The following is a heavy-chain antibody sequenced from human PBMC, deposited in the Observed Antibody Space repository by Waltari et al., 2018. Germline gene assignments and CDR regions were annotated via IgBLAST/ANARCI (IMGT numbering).Heavy chain of an antibody. CDR3: AAVSCDSSGYYRYWYFDL. CDR1: GFTFTSSA. D-gene: IGHD3-22*01. CDR2: IVVGSGNT. V-gene: IGHV1-58*02. J-gene: IGHJ2*01. Sequence: QMQLVQAGPEVKKPGTSVNVSCKASGFTFTSSAMQLVRQARGQRLEWIGGIVVGSGNTNYAQKFQERVTITRDMSTSTAYMELSSLRSEDTAVYYCAAVSCDSSGYYRYWYFDLWGRGTLVTVSS.